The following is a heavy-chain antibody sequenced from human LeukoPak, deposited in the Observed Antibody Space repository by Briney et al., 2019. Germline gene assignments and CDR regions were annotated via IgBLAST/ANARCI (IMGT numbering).Heavy chain of an antibody. CDR2: INSISSYI. Sequence: GGSLRHSCGASGFTFSCYSMKWVRQAPARGVEWVSSINSISSYISYADSVKGRVTISSDNAKKSVYLQMNSRRPDGPAVYHCASPYSSPWYDLCYSGQGTL. CDR3: ASPYSSPWYDLCY. V-gene: IGHV3-21*01. J-gene: IGHJ4*02. D-gene: IGHD6-13*01. CDR1: GFTFSCYS.